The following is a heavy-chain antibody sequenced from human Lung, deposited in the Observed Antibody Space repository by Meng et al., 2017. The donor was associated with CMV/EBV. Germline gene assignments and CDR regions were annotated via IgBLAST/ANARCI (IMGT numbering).Heavy chain of an antibody. V-gene: IGHV3-74*03. CDR3: TADHGSGRYS. CDR1: GFIFNTSW. D-gene: IGHD3-10*01. CDR2: INPDGRST. Sequence: LSCAASGFIFNTSWMHCVRQAPGKGLVWVSRINPDGRSTTYAESVKGRFTISRDNAKNTLYLQMNSLRDEDTAVYYCTADHGSGRYSWGQGTLVTVSS. J-gene: IGHJ5*02.